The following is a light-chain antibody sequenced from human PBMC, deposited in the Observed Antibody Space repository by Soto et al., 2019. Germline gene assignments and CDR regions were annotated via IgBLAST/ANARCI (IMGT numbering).Light chain of an antibody. J-gene: IGLJ2*01. CDR3: AAWDDSLNGVV. CDR1: SSNIGSNT. CDR2: SNN. Sequence: LTQPPSASGTPGQRVTISCSGSSSNIGSNTVNWYQQLPGTAPKLLIYSNNQRPSGVPDRFSGSKSGTSASLAISGLQSEDEADYYCAAWDDSLNGVVFGGGTQLTVL. V-gene: IGLV1-44*01.